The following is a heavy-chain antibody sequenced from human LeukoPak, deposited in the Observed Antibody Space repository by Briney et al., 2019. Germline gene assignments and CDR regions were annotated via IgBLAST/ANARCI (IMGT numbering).Heavy chain of an antibody. J-gene: IGHJ4*02. Sequence: GGSLRLSCAASGFTFSSYAMHWVRQAPGKGLEWVAVISYDGSNKYYADSVKGRFTISRDKSKNTLYLQMNSLRAEDTAVYYCARAGYCSSTSCYAGGYYFDYWGQGTLVTVSS. V-gene: IGHV3-30*04. D-gene: IGHD2-2*03. CDR1: GFTFSSYA. CDR3: ARAGYCSSTSCYAGGYYFDY. CDR2: ISYDGSNK.